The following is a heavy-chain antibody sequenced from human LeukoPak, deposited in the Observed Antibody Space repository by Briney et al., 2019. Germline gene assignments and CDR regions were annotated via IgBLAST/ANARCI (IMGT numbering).Heavy chain of an antibody. J-gene: IGHJ4*02. Sequence: ASVKVSCTASGYTFTSYGISWVRQAPGQGLEWMGWISAYNGNTNYAQKLQGRVTMTTDTSTSTAYMELRSLRSDDTAVYYCARTYTAVHYFDYWGQGTLVTVSS. V-gene: IGHV1-18*01. CDR1: GYTFTSYG. D-gene: IGHD2-21*02. CDR3: ARTYTAVHYFDY. CDR2: ISAYNGNT.